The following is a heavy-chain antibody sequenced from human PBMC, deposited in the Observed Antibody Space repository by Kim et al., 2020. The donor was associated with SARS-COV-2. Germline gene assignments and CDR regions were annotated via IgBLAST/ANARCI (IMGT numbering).Heavy chain of an antibody. CDR3: ARLVATMVRGVIIKGYNWFDP. Sequence: SETLSLTCTVSGGSISSSSYYWGWIRQPPGKGLEWIGSIYYSGSTYYNPSLKSRVTISVDTSKNQFSLKLSSVTAADTAVYYCARLVATMVRGVIIKGYNWFDPWGQGTLVTVSS. CDR1: GGSISSSSYY. J-gene: IGHJ5*02. V-gene: IGHV4-39*01. D-gene: IGHD3-10*01. CDR2: IYYSGST.